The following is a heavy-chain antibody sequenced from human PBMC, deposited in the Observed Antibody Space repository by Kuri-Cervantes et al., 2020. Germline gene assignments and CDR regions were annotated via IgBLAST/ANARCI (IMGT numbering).Heavy chain of an antibody. V-gene: IGHV3-48*03. CDR2: ISSSGSTI. J-gene: IGHJ4*02. D-gene: IGHD5-12*01. Sequence: GESLKISCAASGFTFSSYEMNWVRQAPGKGLEWVSYISSSGSTIYYVDSVKGRFTISRDNAKNSLYLQMNSLRAEDTALYYCAKDKGSRGYDSIDYWGQGTLVTVSS. CDR1: GFTFSSYE. CDR3: AKDKGSRGYDSIDY.